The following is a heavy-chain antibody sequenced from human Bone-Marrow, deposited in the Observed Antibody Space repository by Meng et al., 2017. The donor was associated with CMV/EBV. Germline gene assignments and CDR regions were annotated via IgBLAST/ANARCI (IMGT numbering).Heavy chain of an antibody. Sequence: GESLKISCAASGFTFSSYAMSWVRQAPGKGLEWVSAISGSGGSTYYADSVKGRFTISRDNSKNTLYLQMNSLRVDDTAVYFCAREPFAGSFPLDYWGQGTLVTVSS. V-gene: IGHV3-23*01. CDR2: ISGSGGST. J-gene: IGHJ4*02. D-gene: IGHD3-10*01. CDR1: GFTFSSYA. CDR3: AREPFAGSFPLDY.